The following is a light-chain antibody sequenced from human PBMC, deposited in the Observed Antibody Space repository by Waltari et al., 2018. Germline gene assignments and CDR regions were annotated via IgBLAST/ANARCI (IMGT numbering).Light chain of an antibody. CDR2: DVR. V-gene: IGLV2-11*01. Sequence: QSALTQPRSASGSPGQSRTISCTGHSNDVGGYNFTSWYQHHPGKDPKLIIYDVRRRPSEVPDRFSGSKSDNTASLTISGLQAEDEAEYYCCSFAGTYTWVFGGGTKLTVL. CDR3: CSFAGTYTWV. J-gene: IGLJ3*02. CDR1: SNDVGGYNF.